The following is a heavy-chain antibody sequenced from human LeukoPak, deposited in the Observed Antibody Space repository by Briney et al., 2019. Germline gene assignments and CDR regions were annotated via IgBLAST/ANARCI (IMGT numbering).Heavy chain of an antibody. Sequence: GSLRLSCAASGFTFSSYAMSWIRQPPGKGLEWIGFIYYNGNTNYNPSLKGRVTISEDSSKSQSSLKLTSVTAADTAVYYCARGVAGSGSTPKYWGQGTLVTVSS. CDR2: IYYNGNT. CDR1: GFTFSSYA. CDR3: ARGVAGSGSTPKY. J-gene: IGHJ4*02. D-gene: IGHD1-26*01. V-gene: IGHV4-59*01.